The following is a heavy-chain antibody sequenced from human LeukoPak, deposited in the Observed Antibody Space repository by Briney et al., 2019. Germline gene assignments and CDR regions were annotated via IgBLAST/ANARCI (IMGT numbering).Heavy chain of an antibody. CDR1: GYTFTSYG. Sequence: EASVKVSCKASGYTFTSYGISWVRQAPGQGLEWMGWISAYNGNTNYAQKLQGRVTMTTDTSTSTAYMELRSLRSDDTAVYYCARGELRPGYYYYYGMDVWGQGTTVTVSS. D-gene: IGHD1-26*01. CDR2: ISAYNGNT. J-gene: IGHJ6*02. CDR3: ARGELRPGYYYYYGMDV. V-gene: IGHV1-18*01.